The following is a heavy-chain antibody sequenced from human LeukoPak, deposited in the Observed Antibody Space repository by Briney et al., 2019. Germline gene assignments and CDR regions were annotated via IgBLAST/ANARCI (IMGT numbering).Heavy chain of an antibody. V-gene: IGHV3-48*03. Sequence: PGGSLRLSCAGSGFTFSSYEMNWVRQAPGEGLEWVSFISTSGSTIYYADSVKGRFTISRDNAKNSLYLQMNSLRDEDTAVYYCAGSLGNRLYWGQGTLVSVSS. CDR2: ISTSGSTI. J-gene: IGHJ4*02. CDR3: AGSLGNRLY. D-gene: IGHD3-16*01. CDR1: GFTFSSYE.